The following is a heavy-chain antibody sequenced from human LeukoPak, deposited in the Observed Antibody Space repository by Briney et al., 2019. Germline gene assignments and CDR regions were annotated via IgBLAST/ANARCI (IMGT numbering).Heavy chain of an antibody. CDR2: INTNTGNP. Sequence: GASVKVSCKASGYTFTSYAMNWVRQAPGQGLEWMGWINTNTGNPTYAQGFTGRFVFSLDTSVGTAYLQISSLKAEDTAVYYCARLVLPGVGYYYYGMDVWGQGTTVTVSS. V-gene: IGHV7-4-1*02. CDR3: ARLVLPGVGYYYYGMDV. CDR1: GYTFTSYA. D-gene: IGHD2-2*01. J-gene: IGHJ6*02.